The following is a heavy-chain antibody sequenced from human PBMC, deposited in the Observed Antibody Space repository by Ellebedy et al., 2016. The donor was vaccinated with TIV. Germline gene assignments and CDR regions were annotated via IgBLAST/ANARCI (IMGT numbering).Heavy chain of an antibody. Sequence: GESLKISXKGFGYSFNNHWIGWVRQMPGKGLEWVGIIYPGDSDTRYSPSFEGQVTISVDKSITTAYLEWRSLKASDTAMYYCARHIGGGVIMVRGCFDYWGQGSLVTVAS. D-gene: IGHD3-10*01. V-gene: IGHV5-51*01. CDR2: IYPGDSDT. CDR1: GYSFNNHW. CDR3: ARHIGGGVIMVRGCFDY. J-gene: IGHJ4*02.